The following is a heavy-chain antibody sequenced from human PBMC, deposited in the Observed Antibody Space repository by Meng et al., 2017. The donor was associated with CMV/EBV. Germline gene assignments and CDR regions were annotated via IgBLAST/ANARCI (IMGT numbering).Heavy chain of an antibody. Sequence: VQLVESRGGVVQPWSALRLSCAASGFTFSSYAMHWVRQAPGKGLEWVAVISYDGSNKYYADSVKGRFTISRDNSKNTLYLQMNSLRAEDTAVYYCARVGGIAAADSFDYWGQGTLVTVSS. CDR3: ARVGGIAAADSFDY. V-gene: IGHV3-30-3*01. D-gene: IGHD6-13*01. CDR2: ISYDGSNK. CDR1: GFTFSSYA. J-gene: IGHJ4*02.